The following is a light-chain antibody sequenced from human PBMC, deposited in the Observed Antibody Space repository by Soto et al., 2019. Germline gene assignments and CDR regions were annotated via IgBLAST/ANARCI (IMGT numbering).Light chain of an antibody. Sequence: DIQMTQSPSSLSASVGDRVTITCQASQDITYYLNWFQQRPGKAPKLLITDASTLKTVVPSRFSASGSGTDFTFTISSLQPEDLATYYCQQYHDLPFTFGQGTKLEIK. CDR2: DAS. CDR3: QQYHDLPFT. J-gene: IGKJ2*01. CDR1: QDITYY. V-gene: IGKV1-33*01.